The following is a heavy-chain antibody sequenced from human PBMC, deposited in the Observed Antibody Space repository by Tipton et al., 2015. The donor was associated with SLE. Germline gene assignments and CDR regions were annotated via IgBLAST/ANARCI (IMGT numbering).Heavy chain of an antibody. CDR1: GGSFRGYY. J-gene: IGHJ4*02. CDR2: PHFSGST. Sequence: TLSLTCAVYGGSFRGYYWSRVPPPPGEGLEWVGDPHFSGSTYYNPSLKSRVTISVDTSKNQFSLKLSSVTAADTAVYYCAREAHYYDSSGTLTGYWGQGTLVTVSS. CDR3: AREAHYYDSSGTLTGY. D-gene: IGHD3-22*01. V-gene: IGHV4-34*09.